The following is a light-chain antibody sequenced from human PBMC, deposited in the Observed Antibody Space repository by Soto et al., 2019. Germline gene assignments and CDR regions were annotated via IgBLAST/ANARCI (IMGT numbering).Light chain of an antibody. CDR2: EVN. CDR1: SSDIGAYDY. Sequence: QSALTQPASLSGSPGQSITISCTGTSSDIGAYDYVSWFQQHPGKAPKLMISEVNNRPSGVCNRFSGSKSGNTAYLTISGPQVEDEVEYFCQSWDISLGGYVFGSGTKVTVL. CDR3: QSWDISLGGYV. V-gene: IGLV2-14*01. J-gene: IGLJ1*01.